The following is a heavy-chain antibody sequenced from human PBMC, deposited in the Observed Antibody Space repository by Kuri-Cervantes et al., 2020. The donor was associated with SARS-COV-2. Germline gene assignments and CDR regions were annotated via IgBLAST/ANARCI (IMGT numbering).Heavy chain of an antibody. J-gene: IGHJ4*02. CDR3: ARLRYSNGWYYDY. Sequence: SETLSLTCTVSGDSISNIDYYWAWIRQTPGKGLEHLATIYYAGNTFHNPSLRSRVTISVDTSKNQFSLKLSSVTAADTAVYYCARLRYSNGWYYDYWGQGTLVTGSS. CDR1: GDSISNIDYY. D-gene: IGHD6-19*01. CDR2: IYYAGNT. V-gene: IGHV4-39*07.